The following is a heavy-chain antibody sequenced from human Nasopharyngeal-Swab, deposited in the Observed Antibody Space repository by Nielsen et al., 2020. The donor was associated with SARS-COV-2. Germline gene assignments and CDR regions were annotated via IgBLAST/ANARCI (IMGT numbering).Heavy chain of an antibody. CDR2: ISGSGGST. Sequence: GESLKISCAASGFTFSSYAMSWVRQAPGKGLEWVSAISGSGGSTYDADSVKGRFTISRDNSKNTLYLQMNSLRAEDTAVYYCAKDARRDGYYGFWGQGTLVTVSS. J-gene: IGHJ4*02. CDR3: AKDARRDGYYGF. V-gene: IGHV3-23*01. CDR1: GFTFSSYA. D-gene: IGHD5-24*01.